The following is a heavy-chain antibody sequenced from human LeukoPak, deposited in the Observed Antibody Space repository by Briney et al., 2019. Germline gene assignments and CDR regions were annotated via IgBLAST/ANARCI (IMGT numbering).Heavy chain of an antibody. CDR1: GGSISSYY. J-gene: IGHJ4*02. D-gene: IGHD3-16*01. Sequence: SETLSLTCTVSGGSISSYYWSWIRQPPGKGLEWIGYIYYSGSTNYNPSLKSRITISVDTSKNQFSLKLSSVTAADTAVYYCARDRQGADYWGQGTLVTVSS. V-gene: IGHV4-59*01. CDR2: IYYSGST. CDR3: ARDRQGADY.